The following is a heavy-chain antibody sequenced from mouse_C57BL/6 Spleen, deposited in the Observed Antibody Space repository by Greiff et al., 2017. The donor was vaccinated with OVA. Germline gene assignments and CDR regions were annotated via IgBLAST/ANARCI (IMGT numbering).Heavy chain of an antibody. J-gene: IGHJ3*01. CDR1: GFSLTSYG. CDR3: AKNDDGDPAWFAY. D-gene: IGHD2-13*01. Sequence: QVQLQQSGPGLVQPSQSLSITCTVSGFSLTSYGVHWVRQSPGKGLEWLGVIWRGGSTDYNAAFMSRLSITKDNSNTHVFFKMNSLQADDTAIYYGAKNDDGDPAWFAYWGQGTLVTVSA. CDR2: IWRGGST. V-gene: IGHV2-5*01.